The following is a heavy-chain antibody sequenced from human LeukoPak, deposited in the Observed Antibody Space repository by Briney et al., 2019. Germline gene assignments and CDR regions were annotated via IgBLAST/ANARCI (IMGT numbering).Heavy chain of an antibody. V-gene: IGHV3-30*18. CDR3: AKDLDWSYFDY. J-gene: IGHJ4*02. CDR2: ISYDGSNK. D-gene: IGHD3/OR15-3a*01. CDR1: GFTFSSYG. Sequence: GGSLRRSCAASGFTFSSYGMHWVRQAPGKGREGVAVISYDGSNKYYADSVKGRFTISRDNSKNTLYLRMNSLRAEDTAVYYCAKDLDWSYFDYWGQGTLVTVSS.